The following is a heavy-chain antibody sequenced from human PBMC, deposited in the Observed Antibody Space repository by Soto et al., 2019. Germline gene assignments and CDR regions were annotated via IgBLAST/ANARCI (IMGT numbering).Heavy chain of an antibody. D-gene: IGHD3-10*01. V-gene: IGHV3-74*03. CDR1: GFTFSNYW. Sequence: GGSLRLSCAASGFTFSNYWMHWVRQAPGKGLVWVSRINSDGSRTTYADSVKGRFTISKDNAKNTLYLQMNRLTAEDTAVYYCARRGPGSYHKGGAYYYYYYMDVWGKGTTVTVSS. J-gene: IGHJ6*03. CDR2: INSDGSRT. CDR3: ARRGPGSYHKGGAYYYYYYMDV.